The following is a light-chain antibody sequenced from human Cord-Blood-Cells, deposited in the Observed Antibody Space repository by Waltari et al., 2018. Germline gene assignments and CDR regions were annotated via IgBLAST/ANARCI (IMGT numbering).Light chain of an antibody. CDR3: QQRSNWT. Sequence: IVLTQSPATLTLPPGERASLPCRASQRVSSYLAWYQQNPGEAPRLLIYDASNSATGIPARFSGSGSGTDFTLTISSLEPEDFAVYYCQQRSNWTFGQGTKVEIK. J-gene: IGKJ1*01. V-gene: IGKV3-11*01. CDR2: DAS. CDR1: QRVSSY.